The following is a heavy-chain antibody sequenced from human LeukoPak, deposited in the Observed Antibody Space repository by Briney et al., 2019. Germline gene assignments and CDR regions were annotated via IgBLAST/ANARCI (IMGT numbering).Heavy chain of an antibody. CDR1: GGSISSYY. Sequence: SETLSLTCTVSGGSISSYYWSWIRQPAGKGLEWIGRIYTSGSTNYNPSLKSRVTMSVDTSKNQFSLKLSSVTAADAAVYYCAREGRYFDWLLFNWFDPWGQGTLVTVSS. D-gene: IGHD3-9*01. V-gene: IGHV4-4*07. CDR3: AREGRYFDWLLFNWFDP. CDR2: IYTSGST. J-gene: IGHJ5*02.